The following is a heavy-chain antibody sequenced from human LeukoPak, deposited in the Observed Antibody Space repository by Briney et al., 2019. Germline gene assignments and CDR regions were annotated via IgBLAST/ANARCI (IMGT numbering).Heavy chain of an antibody. J-gene: IGHJ4*02. V-gene: IGHV1-2*02. D-gene: IGHD7-27*01. CDR2: INPNSGGT. CDR1: GYTFTAYY. Sequence: GASAKVSCKASGYTFTAYYMNWVRQAPGQGLEWMGWINPNSGGTNYAQNFQGRVTMTRDTSISTVYMELNSLRSDDTAVYYCARRLTGVDYWGQGTQVTVSS. CDR3: ARRLTGVDY.